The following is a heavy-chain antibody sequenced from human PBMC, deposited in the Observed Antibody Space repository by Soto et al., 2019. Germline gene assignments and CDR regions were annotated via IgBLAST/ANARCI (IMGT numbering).Heavy chain of an antibody. CDR2: ISYSGTT. J-gene: IGHJ5*02. CDR1: ADVLSSINNY. V-gene: IGHV4-30-4*01. D-gene: IGHD5-18*01. Sequence: PSETLCHTCTVSADVLSSINNYWSWIRQPPGHGLEWIGFISYSGTTSYSPSLKSRVAISLDTSKNQFSLSLSSVTAADTAVYYCARGRGYSYGLDPWGQGTLVTVS. CDR3: ARGRGYSYGLDP.